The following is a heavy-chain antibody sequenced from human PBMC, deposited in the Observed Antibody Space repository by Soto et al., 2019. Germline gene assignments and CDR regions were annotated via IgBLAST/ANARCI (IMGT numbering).Heavy chain of an antibody. CDR2: INHSGST. V-gene: IGHV4-34*01. CDR1: GGSFSGYY. J-gene: IGHJ3*02. D-gene: IGHD1-1*01. CDR3: AVNLGVQLERRQENPEDAFDI. Sequence: SETLSLTCAVYGGSFSGYYWSWIRQPPGKGLEWIGEINHSGSTNYNPSLKSRVTISVDTSKNQFSLKLSSVTAADTAVYYCAVNLGVQLERRQENPEDAFDIWGQGTMVTVSS.